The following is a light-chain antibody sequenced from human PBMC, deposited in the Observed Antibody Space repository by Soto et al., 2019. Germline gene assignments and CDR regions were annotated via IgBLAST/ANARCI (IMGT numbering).Light chain of an antibody. Sequence: DIQMTQSPSTLSGSVGDRVTITCRASQSISYWLALYQQKSGKAPKLLISKASSLESGVPSRFSGSGSGTEFTLTISSLEPDDFATYYCQNYNGYSWTFGLGTKVDIK. V-gene: IGKV1-5*03. CDR1: QSISYW. CDR2: KAS. J-gene: IGKJ1*01. CDR3: QNYNGYSWT.